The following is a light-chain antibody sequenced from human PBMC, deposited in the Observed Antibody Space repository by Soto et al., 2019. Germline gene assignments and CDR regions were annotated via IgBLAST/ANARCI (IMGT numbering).Light chain of an antibody. CDR3: QQYGSSPPT. Sequence: EIVLTQSPATLSLSPGERATLSCRASQSVISNLAWYQQKPGQGPRLLIYGASSRATGTPDRFSGSGSGTDFTLTINRLEPEDFALYYCQQYGSSPPTFGQGTKVDIK. V-gene: IGKV3-20*01. CDR1: QSVISN. CDR2: GAS. J-gene: IGKJ1*01.